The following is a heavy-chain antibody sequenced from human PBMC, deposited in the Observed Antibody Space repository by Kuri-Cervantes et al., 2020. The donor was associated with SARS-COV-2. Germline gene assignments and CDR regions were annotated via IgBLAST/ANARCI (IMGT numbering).Heavy chain of an antibody. Sequence: GESLKISCAASGFTFSSYGMHWVRQAPGKGLEWVAVIWYDGSNKYYADSVKGRFTIPRDNSKNTLYLQMNSLRTEDTAVYYCTTDFVVVPAAFFDYWGQGTLVTVSS. CDR1: GFTFSSYG. V-gene: IGHV3-33*08. CDR3: TTDFVVVPAAFFDY. D-gene: IGHD2-2*01. CDR2: IWYDGSNK. J-gene: IGHJ4*02.